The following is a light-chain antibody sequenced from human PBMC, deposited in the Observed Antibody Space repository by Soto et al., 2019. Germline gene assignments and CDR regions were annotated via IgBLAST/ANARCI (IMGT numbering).Light chain of an antibody. Sequence: DVVMTQSPLSLSVTLGQPASISCRSSQGLVYSDGKTFLNWFHQRPGQSPRRLIYQVSNRDSGVPDRFSGSGSGTDYTLTISRVEAEDVGIYYCVQGTHWPWTFGQGTKVEIK. J-gene: IGKJ1*01. CDR2: QVS. V-gene: IGKV2-30*01. CDR1: QGLVYSDGKTF. CDR3: VQGTHWPWT.